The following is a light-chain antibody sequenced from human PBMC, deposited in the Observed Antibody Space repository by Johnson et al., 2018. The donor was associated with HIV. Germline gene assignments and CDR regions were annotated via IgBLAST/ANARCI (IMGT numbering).Light chain of an antibody. J-gene: IGLJ1*01. CDR3: GTWDSSLSAGV. Sequence: QSVLTQPPSVSAAPGQKVTISCSGSSSNIGNNYVSWYQQLPGTAPKLLIYDNNKRPSGIPDRFSGSKSGTSATLDINGLQTGDEADYYCGTWDSSLSAGVFGTGTKVTVL. CDR2: DNN. V-gene: IGLV1-51*01. CDR1: SSNIGNNY.